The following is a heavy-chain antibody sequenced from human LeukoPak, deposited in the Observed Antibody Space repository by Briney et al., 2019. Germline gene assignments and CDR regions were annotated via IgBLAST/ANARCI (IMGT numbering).Heavy chain of an antibody. CDR3: VRPPLTTVVNWFDP. D-gene: IGHD4-23*01. V-gene: IGHV3-7*01. CDR2: IKQDGSVK. Sequence: GGSLRLSCAASGFTFSNFQMHWVRQAPGKGLQRVANIKQDGSVKYYLDSVKGRFTISRDNAKNSLYLQMNSLRAEDTAVYYCVRPPLTTVVNWFDPWGQGTLVTVSS. J-gene: IGHJ5*02. CDR1: GFTFSNFQ.